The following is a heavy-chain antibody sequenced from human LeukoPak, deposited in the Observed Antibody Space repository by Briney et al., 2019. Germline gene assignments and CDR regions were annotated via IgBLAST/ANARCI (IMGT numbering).Heavy chain of an antibody. D-gene: IGHD2-2*01. CDR2: IRYDGSNK. V-gene: IGHV3-30*02. CDR1: GFTFSSYG. J-gene: IGHJ6*03. CDR3: AKGLTSFDRSYMDV. Sequence: TGGSLRLSCAASGFTFSSYGMHWVRQAPGKGLEWVAFIRYDGSNKYYADSVKGRFTISRDNSKNTLYLQMNSLRAEDTAVYYCAKGLTSFDRSYMDVWGKGTTVTVSS.